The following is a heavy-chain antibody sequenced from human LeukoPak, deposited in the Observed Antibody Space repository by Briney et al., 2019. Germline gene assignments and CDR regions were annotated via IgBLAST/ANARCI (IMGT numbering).Heavy chain of an antibody. J-gene: IGHJ4*02. CDR3: AKSYYYDRGGEYYFDY. Sequence: PGGSLRLSCAASGFTFSSYAMSWVRQAPGKGLEWVSAISGSGGSTYYADSVKGRFTISRDNSKNTLYLQMNSLRAEDTAVYYCAKSYYYDRGGEYYFDYWGQGTLVTVSS. V-gene: IGHV3-23*01. CDR2: ISGSGGST. D-gene: IGHD3-22*01. CDR1: GFTFSSYA.